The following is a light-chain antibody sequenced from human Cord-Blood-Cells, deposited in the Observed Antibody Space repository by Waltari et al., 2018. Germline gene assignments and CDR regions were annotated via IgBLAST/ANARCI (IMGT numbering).Light chain of an antibody. CDR3: CSYAGSSTPWV. V-gene: IGLV2-23*01. CDR1: SSDVGSYNL. J-gene: IGLJ3*02. CDR2: EGS. Sequence: QSALTQPASVSGSPGQSITISCTGTSSDVGSYNLVSWYQQHPGKAPKLMIYEGSKRPSGFSNRFSGSKSGNTASLTSSGLQAEDEADYYCCSYAGSSTPWVFGGGTKLTVL.